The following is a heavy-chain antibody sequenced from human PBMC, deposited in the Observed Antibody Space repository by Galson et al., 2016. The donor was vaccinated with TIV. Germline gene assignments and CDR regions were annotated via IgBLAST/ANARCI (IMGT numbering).Heavy chain of an antibody. CDR2: ISNAGNNK. J-gene: IGHJ6*02. Sequence: SLRLSCAASGFTFSTYGMHWVRQAPGKGLEWVAVISNAGNNKYYADSVKGRFTISRDSSKNTLYLQMNSLRAEDTAAYYCAKDGATGNYHYYGMDLWGQGTTVTVSS. CDR1: GFTFSTYG. CDR3: AKDGATGNYHYYGMDL. D-gene: IGHD1-1*01. V-gene: IGHV3-30*18.